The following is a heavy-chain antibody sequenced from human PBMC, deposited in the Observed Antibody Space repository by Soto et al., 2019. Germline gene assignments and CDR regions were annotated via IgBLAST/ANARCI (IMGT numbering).Heavy chain of an antibody. CDR2: IKQDGSEK. J-gene: IGHJ4*02. D-gene: IGHD3-22*01. Sequence: GGSLRLSCAASGFTFSSYWMSWVRQAPGKGLEWVANIKQDGSEKYYVDSVKGRFTISRDNAKNSLYLQMNSLRAEDTAVYYCARDPPYYYDSSGYYYGGLEFDYWGQGTLVTVSS. V-gene: IGHV3-7*03. CDR1: GFTFSSYW. CDR3: ARDPPYYYDSSGYYYGGLEFDY.